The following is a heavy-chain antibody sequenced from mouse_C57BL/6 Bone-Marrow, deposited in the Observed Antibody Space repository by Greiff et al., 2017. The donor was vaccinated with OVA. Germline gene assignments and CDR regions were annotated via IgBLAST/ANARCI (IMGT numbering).Heavy chain of an antibody. D-gene: IGHD1-1*01. CDR2: ISGGGGNT. J-gene: IGHJ4*01. Sequence: EVQLQQSGGGLVKPGGSLKLSCAASGFTFSSYTMSWVRQTPEKRLEWVATISGGGGNTYYPDSVKGRFTISRDNAKNTLYLQMSSLRSEDTALYYCARQRDYYGSSYSYYAMDYWGQGTSVTVSS. CDR3: ARQRDYYGSSYSYYAMDY. V-gene: IGHV5-9*01. CDR1: GFTFSSYT.